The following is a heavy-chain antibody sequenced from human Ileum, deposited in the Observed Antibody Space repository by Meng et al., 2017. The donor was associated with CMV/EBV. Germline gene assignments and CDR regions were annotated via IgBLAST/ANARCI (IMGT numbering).Heavy chain of an antibody. CDR1: GGSISSNNFY. D-gene: IGHD4-11*01. CDR3: SRGEDPYKVSNN. J-gene: IGHJ4*02. V-gene: IGHV4-39*07. CDR2: IYYSGST. Sequence: SETLSLTCTVSGGSISSNNFYWGWIRQPPGKGLEWFGSIYYSGSTDYNPSLKSRVSISVDASKNQVSLKLNSVTAADTALYYCSRGEDPYKVSNNWGQGTLVTVSS.